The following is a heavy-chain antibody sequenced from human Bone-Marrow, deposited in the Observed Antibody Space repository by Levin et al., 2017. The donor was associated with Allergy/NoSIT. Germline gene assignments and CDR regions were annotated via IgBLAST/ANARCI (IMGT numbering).Heavy chain of an antibody. CDR2: IIPIIQRT. Sequence: SVKVSCKVSGGTFSSYPLNWVRQTPGQGLEWMGRIIPIIQRTNYAQKFQGRVTITADKSTSTAYMEVSSLRSEDTAIYYCARDRDVQVPSALGLWGQGTLVTVSS. CDR1: GGTFSSYP. V-gene: IGHV1-69*04. J-gene: IGHJ4*02. D-gene: IGHD2-2*01. CDR3: ARDRDVQVPSALGL.